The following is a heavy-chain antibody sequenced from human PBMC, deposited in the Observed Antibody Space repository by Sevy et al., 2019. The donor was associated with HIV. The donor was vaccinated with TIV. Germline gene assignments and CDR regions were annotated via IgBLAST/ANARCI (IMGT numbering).Heavy chain of an antibody. D-gene: IGHD3-22*01. CDR2: IFGSGGTT. Sequence: WGSLRLSCAASGITFNNYAMNWVRQAPGKGLDWVSTIFGSGGTTYYADSVKGRFTISRDNSKNTLYLQMNSLRTEDTDLYYCAGGRFDSSGSFDAFDMWGQGTMVTVSS. V-gene: IGHV3-23*01. CDR1: GITFNNYA. CDR3: AGGRFDSSGSFDAFDM. J-gene: IGHJ3*02.